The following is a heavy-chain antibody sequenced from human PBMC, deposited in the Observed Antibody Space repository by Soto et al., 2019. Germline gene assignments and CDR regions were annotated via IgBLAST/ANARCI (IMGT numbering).Heavy chain of an antibody. V-gene: IGHV4-30-4*01. D-gene: IGHD2-2*01. CDR1: GGSINSGTYY. CDR3: VRHSTSSYWYFGL. Sequence: QVQLRESGPGLVKPSQTLSLTCTVSGGSINSGTYYWSWIRQPPGKGLEWIGYISYSGSTYYNPSLKSRVTISADTSKNQFSLKLSSVTATDTAVYYCVRHSTSSYWYFGLWGRGTLVTVSS. CDR2: ISYSGST. J-gene: IGHJ2*01.